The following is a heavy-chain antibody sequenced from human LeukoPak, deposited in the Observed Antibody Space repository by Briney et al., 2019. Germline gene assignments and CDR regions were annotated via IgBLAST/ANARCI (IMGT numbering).Heavy chain of an antibody. Sequence: GGSLRLSCAASGFTVSSNYMSWVRQAPGKGLEWVSGISGSGDSTYYADSVKGRFTISRDNSKNTLYLQMNGLRVEDTAAYYCAKVRAPSGWFNSDYWGQGTLVTVCS. CDR2: ISGSGDST. CDR1: GFTVSSNY. V-gene: IGHV3-23*01. J-gene: IGHJ4*02. D-gene: IGHD6-19*01. CDR3: AKVRAPSGWFNSDY.